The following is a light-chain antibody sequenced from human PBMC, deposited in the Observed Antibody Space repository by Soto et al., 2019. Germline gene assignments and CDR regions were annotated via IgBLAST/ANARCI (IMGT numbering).Light chain of an antibody. J-gene: IGKJ1*01. CDR2: LGS. V-gene: IGKV2-28*01. Sequence: DIVMTQSPLSLPVTPGEPASISCRSSQSLLHSNGYNYLDWYLRKPGQSPQLLIYLGSNRASGVPDRFSGSGSGTDFTLKISRVEAEDLAVYYCMHALQTLWTFGQGTKVDIK. CDR1: QSLLHSNGYNY. CDR3: MHALQTLWT.